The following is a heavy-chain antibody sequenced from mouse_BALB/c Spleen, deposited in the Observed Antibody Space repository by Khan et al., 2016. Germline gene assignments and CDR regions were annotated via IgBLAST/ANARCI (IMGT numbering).Heavy chain of an antibody. CDR2: INTNTGEP. CDR1: GYTFTNYG. D-gene: IGHD1-1*01. CDR3: AEDYYGSNWFAY. V-gene: IGHV9-3*02. Sequence: QIQLVQSGPELKKPGETVKISCKASGYTFTNYGMNWVKQAPGKGLKWMGWINTNTGEPTYAEEFKGRFAFSLETSASTAYLQINNLKNEDTATYFCAEDYYGSNWFAYLGQGTLVPVSA. J-gene: IGHJ3*01.